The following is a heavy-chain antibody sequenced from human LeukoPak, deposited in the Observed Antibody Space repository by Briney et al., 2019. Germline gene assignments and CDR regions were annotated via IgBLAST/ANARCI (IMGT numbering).Heavy chain of an antibody. CDR1: GFTFSSYA. V-gene: IGHV3-23*01. D-gene: IGHD3-10*01. Sequence: PGGSLRLSCAASGFTFSSYAMSWVRQAPGKGLDWVSGISSSGGSTFYADSVKGRFTISRDNSKNTLYLQMNSLRAEDTAVYYCAKIDLSGGQSVLWGQGTMVTVSS. CDR2: ISSSGGST. CDR3: AKIDLSGGQSVL. J-gene: IGHJ3*01.